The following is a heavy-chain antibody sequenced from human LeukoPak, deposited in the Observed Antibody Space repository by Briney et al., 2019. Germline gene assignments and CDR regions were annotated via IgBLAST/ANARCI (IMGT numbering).Heavy chain of an antibody. CDR2: IIPIFGTA. D-gene: IGHD3-3*01. J-gene: IGHJ4*02. CDR1: GGTFSSYA. V-gene: IGHV1-69*13. Sequence: ASVKVSCKASGGTFSSYAISWVRQAPGQGLEWMGGIIPIFGTANYAQKFQGRVTITADESTSTAYMGLSSLRSEDTAVYYCARGGGPNYDFWSGYSHWGQGTLVTVSS. CDR3: ARGGGPNYDFWSGYSH.